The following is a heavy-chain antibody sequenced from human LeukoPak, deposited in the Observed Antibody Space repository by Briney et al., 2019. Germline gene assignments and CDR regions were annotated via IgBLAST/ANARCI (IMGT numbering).Heavy chain of an antibody. J-gene: IGHJ4*02. CDR3: ARGLVTTGRSSFDN. CDR1: DXSISSTNW. D-gene: IGHD4-17*01. Sequence: SGTLSLTCAVSDXSISSTNWWHWVRQPPGKGLEWIGEIYHTGSTNNNPSLTSRVTISVDESKNQFSLKLSSVTAADTAVYYCARGLVTTGRSSFDNWGQGTLVTVSS. V-gene: IGHV4-4*02. CDR2: IYHTGST.